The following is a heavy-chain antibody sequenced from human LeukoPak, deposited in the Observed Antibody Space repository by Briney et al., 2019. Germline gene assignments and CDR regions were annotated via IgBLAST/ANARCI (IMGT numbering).Heavy chain of an antibody. J-gene: IGHJ4*02. CDR3: AREINYGDYVSSGY. CDR1: GFTVSSNY. D-gene: IGHD4-17*01. V-gene: IGHV3-66*01. Sequence: PGGSLRLSCAASGFTVSSNYMSWVRQAPGKGLEWVSVIYSGGSTYYADSVKGRFTISRDNSKNTLYLQMNSLRAEDTAVYYCAREINYGDYVSSGYWGQGTLVTVSS. CDR2: IYSGGST.